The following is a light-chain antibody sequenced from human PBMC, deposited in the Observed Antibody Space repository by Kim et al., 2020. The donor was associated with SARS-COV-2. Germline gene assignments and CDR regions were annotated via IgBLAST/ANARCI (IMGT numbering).Light chain of an antibody. CDR2: QDS. J-gene: IGLJ3*02. V-gene: IGLV3-1*01. CDR3: QAWDSSTEEV. Sequence: SYELTQPPSVSVSPGQTANITCSGDKLGDKYACWYQQKPGQSPVLVIYQDSKRPSGIPERFSGSNSGNTATLTISGTQAMDEADYYCQAWDSSTEEVFGGGTQLTVL. CDR1: KLGDKY.